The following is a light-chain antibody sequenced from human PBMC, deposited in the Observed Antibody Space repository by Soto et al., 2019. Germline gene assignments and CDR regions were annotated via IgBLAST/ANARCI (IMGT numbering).Light chain of an antibody. CDR3: QQRSNWPIT. CDR1: QSVSRRH. Sequence: IVLTQSPATLSLSPGERAPLSCWASQSVSRRHIAWYQQKPGQAPRLLMYDASNRATGIPARFSGSGSGTDFTLTISSLEPEDFAVYYCQQRSNWPITFGQGTRLETK. V-gene: IGKV3-11*01. J-gene: IGKJ5*01. CDR2: DAS.